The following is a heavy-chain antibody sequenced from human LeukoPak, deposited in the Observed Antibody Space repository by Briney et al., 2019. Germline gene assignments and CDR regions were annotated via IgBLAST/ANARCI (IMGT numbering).Heavy chain of an antibody. CDR3: AGDSGSGNNDY. V-gene: IGHV1-18*01. CDR2: ISPYNDNT. D-gene: IGHD1-26*01. Sequence: ASVKVSCKASGYSFPSYGISWVRQAPGQGPEWMGWISPYNDNTNYAQKLQGRATLTTDTSTSTAYMELSSLRSEDAAVYYCAGDSGSGNNDYWGQGTLVTVSS. CDR1: GYSFPSYG. J-gene: IGHJ4*02.